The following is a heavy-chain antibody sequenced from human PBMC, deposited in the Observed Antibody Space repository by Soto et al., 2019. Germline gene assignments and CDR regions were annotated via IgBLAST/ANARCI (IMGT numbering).Heavy chain of an antibody. V-gene: IGHV1-69*08. D-gene: IGHD2-15*01. Sequence: QVQLVQSGVEVKEPGSSVKVSCKASGGTFSTYTLSWVRQAPGQGLEWMGRIIPILDVANYPQKFQGRVTITADKSTTTAYMELRSLRSEDTAVYYCARDCLYCSGGSCYSFDYWGQGNLVTVSS. CDR2: IIPILDVA. CDR1: GGTFSTYT. J-gene: IGHJ4*02. CDR3: ARDCLYCSGGSCYSFDY.